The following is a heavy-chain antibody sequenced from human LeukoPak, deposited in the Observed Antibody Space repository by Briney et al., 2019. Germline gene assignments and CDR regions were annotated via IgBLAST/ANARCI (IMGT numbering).Heavy chain of an antibody. V-gene: IGHV3-7*01. CDR2: IKQDGSEK. Sequence: GGSLRLSCAASGFTFSSYWMSWVRQAPGKGLEWVANIKQDGSEKYYVDSVKGRFTISRDNSKNTLYLQMNSLRADDTAVYYCILVPPNPWGQGTLVTVSS. D-gene: IGHD2-2*01. CDR3: ILVPPNP. J-gene: IGHJ5*02. CDR1: GFTFSSYW.